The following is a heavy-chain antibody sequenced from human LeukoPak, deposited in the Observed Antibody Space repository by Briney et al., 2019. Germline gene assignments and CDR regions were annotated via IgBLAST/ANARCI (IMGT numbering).Heavy chain of an antibody. Sequence: GGSLRLSCVASGFTFSSYGMHWVRQAPGKGLEWVAFIRYDGSNKYYADSVKGRFTISRDNSKNTLYLQMNSLRAEDTAVYYCAKVLCFGELSLSLDYWGQGTLVTVSS. D-gene: IGHD3-10*01. CDR3: AKVLCFGELSLSLDY. V-gene: IGHV3-30*02. J-gene: IGHJ4*02. CDR2: IRYDGSNK. CDR1: GFTFSSYG.